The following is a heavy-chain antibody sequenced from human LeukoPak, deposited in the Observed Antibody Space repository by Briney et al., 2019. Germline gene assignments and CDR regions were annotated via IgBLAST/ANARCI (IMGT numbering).Heavy chain of an antibody. D-gene: IGHD6-19*01. J-gene: IGHJ4*02. Sequence: SETLSLTCAVYGGSSSGYYWSWIRQPPGKGLEWIGEIDHSGSTNYNPSLKSRVIISVDTFKNQFSLKVSSVTAADTAVYYCARATYIPVPGTWSLDYWGQGTLVTVSS. CDR2: IDHSGST. CDR1: GGSSSGYY. V-gene: IGHV4-34*01. CDR3: ARATYIPVPGTWSLDY.